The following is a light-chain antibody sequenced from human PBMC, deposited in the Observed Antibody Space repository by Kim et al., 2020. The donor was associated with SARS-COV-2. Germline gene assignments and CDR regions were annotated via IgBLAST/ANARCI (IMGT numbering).Light chain of an antibody. V-gene: IGKV3-11*01. Sequence: LSPGAQPTLSCRAIQGISSCLAWYQQKPDQAPRLLIYDASTRATGIPARFSGSGSGTDFTLTISSLEPEDFAVYYCQQCRCYPLTFGGGTKVDIK. CDR1: QGISSC. CDR2: DAS. CDR3: QQCRCYPLT. J-gene: IGKJ4*01.